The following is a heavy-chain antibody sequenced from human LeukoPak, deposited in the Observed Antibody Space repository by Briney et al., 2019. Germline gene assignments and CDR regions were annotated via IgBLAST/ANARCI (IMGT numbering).Heavy chain of an antibody. Sequence: GGSLRLSCAASRFNFSSYSMSWVRQAPGKGLEWVSSISSGSGYIYYADSVKGRFTISRDNAKNSLYLQMNSLRAEDTAVYYCARDYQLGRAWFDPWGQGTLVTVSS. CDR3: ARDYQLGRAWFDP. J-gene: IGHJ5*02. V-gene: IGHV3-21*01. CDR2: ISSGSGYI. D-gene: IGHD5-24*01. CDR1: RFNFSSYS.